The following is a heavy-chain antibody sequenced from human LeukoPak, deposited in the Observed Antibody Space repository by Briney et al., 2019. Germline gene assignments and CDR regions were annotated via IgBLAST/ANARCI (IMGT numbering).Heavy chain of an antibody. J-gene: IGHJ4*02. CDR3: ARGSGRGYSYGYFDY. Sequence: SETLSLTCTVSGGSISSSSYYWGWIRQPPGKGLEWIGSIYYSGSTYYNPSLRSRVTMSVDTSKNQFSLKLTSVTAADTAVYYCARGSGRGYSYGYFDYWGQGTLVTVSS. V-gene: IGHV4-39*07. CDR2: IYYSGST. CDR1: GGSISSSSYY. D-gene: IGHD5-18*01.